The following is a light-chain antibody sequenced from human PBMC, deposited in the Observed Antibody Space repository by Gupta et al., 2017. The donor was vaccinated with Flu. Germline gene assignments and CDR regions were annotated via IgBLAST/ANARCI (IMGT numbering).Light chain of an antibody. CDR3: QESYSRPPLWT. CDR1: QSISNY. CDR2: ASS. Sequence: DIQMTQSPSYLSSSIGDRVTITCRASQSISNYLNWYQQKPGKAPKLLIYASSNLESGVPSRFTGSGSGTQFTLTISSLQPEDFASYYCQESYSRPPLWTFGQGTQVEI. V-gene: IGKV1-39*01. J-gene: IGKJ1*01.